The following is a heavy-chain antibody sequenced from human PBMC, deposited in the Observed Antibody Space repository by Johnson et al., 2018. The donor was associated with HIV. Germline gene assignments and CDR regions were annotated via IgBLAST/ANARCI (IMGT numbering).Heavy chain of an antibody. V-gene: IGHV3-33*01. J-gene: IGHJ3*02. D-gene: IGHD3-3*01. Sequence: QMQLVESGGGVVQPGRSLRLSCTASGFTFSSYGMHWVRQAPGKGLEWVAVIWYDGSNKYYGDSVKGRFTISRDNSKNTVYLQMNSLKAEDTAVYYCARDALLRFLEWFIWGQGTMVTVSP. CDR1: GFTFSSYG. CDR3: ARDALLRFLEWFI. CDR2: IWYDGSNK.